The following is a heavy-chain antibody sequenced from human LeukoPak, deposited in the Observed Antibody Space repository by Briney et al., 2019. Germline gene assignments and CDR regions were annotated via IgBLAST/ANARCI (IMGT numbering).Heavy chain of an antibody. V-gene: IGHV3-33*01. CDR1: GFTFTSYG. CDR3: SRAAYDSSGYLTL. CDR2: IRYDGSNK. J-gene: IGHJ4*02. D-gene: IGHD3-22*01. Sequence: GGSLRLSCSASGFTFTSYGMHSVRQAPGRELESVAVIRYDGSNKYYAGSVKGRFTISRDNSKKLLFLQMNSLRAEDTAVYYCSRAAYDSSGYLTLWGQGTLVTVSS.